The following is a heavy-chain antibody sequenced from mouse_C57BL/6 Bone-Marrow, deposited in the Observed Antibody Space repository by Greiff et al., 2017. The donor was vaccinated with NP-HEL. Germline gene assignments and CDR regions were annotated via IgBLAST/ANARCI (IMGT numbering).Heavy chain of an antibody. V-gene: IGHV14-1*01. J-gene: IGHJ2*01. Sequence: EVKLQQSGAELVRPGASVKLSCTASGFNIKDYYMHWVKQRPEQGLEWIGRIDPEDGDTEYAPKFQGKATMTADTSSNTAYLQLSSLTSEDTAVYYCTPYYGNYGVFDYWGQGTTLTVSS. CDR1: GFNIKDYY. CDR2: IDPEDGDT. D-gene: IGHD2-10*01. CDR3: TPYYGNYGVFDY.